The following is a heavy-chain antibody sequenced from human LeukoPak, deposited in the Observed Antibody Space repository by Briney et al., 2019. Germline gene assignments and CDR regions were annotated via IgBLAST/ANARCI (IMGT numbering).Heavy chain of an antibody. D-gene: IGHD1-1*01. Sequence: SETLSLTCTVSGGSISSYYWSWIRQPPGKGLEWIGYIYYSGSTNYNPSLKSRVTISVDTSKNQFSLKLSSVTAADTAVYYCARGARGQLASYYYYYMDVWGKGATVTVSS. CDR3: ARGARGQLASYYYYYMDV. J-gene: IGHJ6*03. CDR1: GGSISSYY. CDR2: IYYSGST. V-gene: IGHV4-59*01.